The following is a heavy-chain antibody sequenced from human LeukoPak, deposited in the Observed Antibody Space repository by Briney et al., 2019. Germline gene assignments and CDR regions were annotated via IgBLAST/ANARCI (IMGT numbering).Heavy chain of an antibody. D-gene: IGHD2-21*02. CDR2: INPNSGGT. Sequence: ASVKVSCRASGYTFTGYYMHWVRQAPGQGLEWMGWINPNSGGTNYAQKFQGRVTMTRDTSISTAYMELSSLRSEDTAVYYCARAIVVVTATISHYYYYYYGMDVWGQGTTVTVSS. J-gene: IGHJ6*02. CDR1: GYTFTGYY. V-gene: IGHV1-2*02. CDR3: ARAIVVVTATISHYYYYYYGMDV.